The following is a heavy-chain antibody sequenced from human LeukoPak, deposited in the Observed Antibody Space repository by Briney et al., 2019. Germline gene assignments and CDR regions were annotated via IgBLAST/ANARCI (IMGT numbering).Heavy chain of an antibody. CDR3: ARDGYSFASGGFDI. V-gene: IGHV3-74*03. J-gene: IGHJ3*02. CDR1: GFIFSSHW. CDR2: MNTDGSDI. D-gene: IGHD3-16*01. Sequence: GGSLRLSCAASGFIFSSHWMHWVRQAPGKGLVWVARMNTDGSDIAYGDSVRGRFTISRDNAKNTLYLQMSNLRVDDTAVYFCARDGYSFASGGFDIWGQGTVATVSS.